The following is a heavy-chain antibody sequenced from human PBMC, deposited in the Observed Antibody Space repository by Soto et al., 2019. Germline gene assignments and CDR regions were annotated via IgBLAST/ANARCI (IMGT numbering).Heavy chain of an antibody. Sequence: EVQLLESGGGLVQPGGSLRLSCATSRFAFSSYAMSWVRQAPGKGLEWVSAIGGSGHSTFYADSVRGRFTISRDNSKNTLYLQMDSVGAEDTAVYYCAEGRGGSGACSWFDPWGQGTVVTVSS. CDR1: RFAFSSYA. CDR2: IGGSGHST. V-gene: IGHV3-23*01. D-gene: IGHD3-10*01. CDR3: AEGRGGSGACSWFDP. J-gene: IGHJ5*02.